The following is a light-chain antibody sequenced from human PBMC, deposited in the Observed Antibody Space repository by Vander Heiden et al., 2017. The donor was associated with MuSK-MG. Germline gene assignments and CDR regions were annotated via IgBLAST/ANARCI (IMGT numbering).Light chain of an antibody. CDR3: QLSDSTPRT. Sequence: IQMTQSPSSLSASVGDRVTITCRASQRISTYLNWYQQKPGKAPKLLIYAASSLQSGVPSRFNGSGSATDFTLTITMLHPEDFATYSCQLSDSTPRTFGQGTKVEIK. J-gene: IGKJ1*01. CDR2: AAS. CDR1: QRISTY. V-gene: IGKV1-39*01.